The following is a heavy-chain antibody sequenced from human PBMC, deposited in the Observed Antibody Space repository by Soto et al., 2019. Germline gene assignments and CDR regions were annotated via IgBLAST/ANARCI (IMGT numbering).Heavy chain of an antibody. CDR3: AKTESFNGYYNACDS. J-gene: IGHJ4*02. CDR2: VSGGGGIT. D-gene: IGHD3-9*01. CDR1: GFSFAGYA. V-gene: IGHV3-23*01. Sequence: PAGSLRLSFAASGFSFAGYAVAWVRQAPGKGLEWVSTVSGGGGITYYADSVKGRFTISRDNSGNTVYLQMNSLNAGDTALYYCAKTESFNGYYNACDSCGQGTRVTSPQ.